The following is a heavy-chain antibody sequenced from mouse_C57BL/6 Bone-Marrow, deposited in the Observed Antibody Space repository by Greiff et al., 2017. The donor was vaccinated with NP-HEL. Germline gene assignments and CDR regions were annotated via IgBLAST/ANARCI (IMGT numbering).Heavy chain of an antibody. Sequence: SGPVLVKPGASVKMSCKASGYTFTDYYMNWVKQSHGKSLEWIGVINPYNGGTSYNEKFKGKATLTVDKSSSTAYMELNSLTSEDSAVYYCAYYYGSSGSIAMDYWGQGTSVTVSS. CDR2: INPYNGGT. CDR1: GYTFTDYY. CDR3: AYYYGSSGSIAMDY. J-gene: IGHJ4*01. D-gene: IGHD1-1*01. V-gene: IGHV1-19*01.